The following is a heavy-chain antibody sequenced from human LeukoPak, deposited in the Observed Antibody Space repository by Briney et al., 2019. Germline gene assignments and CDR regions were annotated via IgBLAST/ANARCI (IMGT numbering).Heavy chain of an antibody. V-gene: IGHV3-23*01. Sequence: GGSLRLSCAASGFTFSSYGMSWVRQAPGKGLEWVSSISGSGGSTYYADSVKGRFTISRDNSKNTLYLQMNSLRAEDTAVYYCAKDLSRVVVPAAAAGWGQGTLVTVS. J-gene: IGHJ4*02. CDR1: GFTFSSYG. D-gene: IGHD2-2*01. CDR2: ISGSGGST. CDR3: AKDLSRVVVPAAAAG.